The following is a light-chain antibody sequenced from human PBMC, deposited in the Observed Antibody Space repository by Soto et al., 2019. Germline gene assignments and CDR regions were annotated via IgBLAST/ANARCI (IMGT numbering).Light chain of an antibody. CDR3: QQYNNWPPWT. CDR1: QTVSSN. Sequence: EIVMTQSPATLSVSPGESATLSCRASQTVSSNLAWYQQKPGQAPRLLIYGASTRATGMPARFSGSGSGTEVTLTISSLQSADFAVYYCQQYNNWPPWTFGQGTKVEVK. V-gene: IGKV3-15*01. CDR2: GAS. J-gene: IGKJ1*01.